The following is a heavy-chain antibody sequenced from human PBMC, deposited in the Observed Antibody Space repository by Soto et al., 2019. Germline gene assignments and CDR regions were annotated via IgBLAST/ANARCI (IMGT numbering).Heavy chain of an antibody. J-gene: IGHJ4*02. D-gene: IGHD1-1*01. CDR1: GFPFSSDA. V-gene: IGHV3-23*01. Sequence: PGGSLRLSCAASGFPFSSDAVSWVRQAPGKGPEWVSALSSSGTTTYYADSVKGRFTTSRDISKNTLYLQMNNLRAEDTAVYYCAKDREMYTIGRFDYWGRGSLVTVSS. CDR2: LSSSGTTT. CDR3: AKDREMYTIGRFDY.